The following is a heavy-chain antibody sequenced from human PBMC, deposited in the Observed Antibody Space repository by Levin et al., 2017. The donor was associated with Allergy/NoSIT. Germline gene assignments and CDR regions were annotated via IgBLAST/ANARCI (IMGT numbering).Heavy chain of an antibody. Sequence: GGSLRLSCAASGFSLSTYTMNWVRQAPGKGLEWVSYISISSSTIYYADSVKGRFTISRDNAKNSLYLQMNSLRAEDTAVYYCAREVSGTFDIWGQGTMVTVSS. CDR1: GFSLSTYT. CDR2: ISISSSTI. CDR3: AREVSGTFDI. D-gene: IGHD3-10*01. J-gene: IGHJ3*02. V-gene: IGHV3-48*01.